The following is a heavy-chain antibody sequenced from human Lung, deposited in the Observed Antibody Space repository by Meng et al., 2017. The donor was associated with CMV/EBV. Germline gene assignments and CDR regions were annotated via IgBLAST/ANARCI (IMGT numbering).Heavy chain of an antibody. CDR2: INPRGGGP. D-gene: IGHD5-18*01. CDR1: GYTFADYF. J-gene: IGHJ4*02. CDR3: AREAETANDY. Sequence: ASVKVSCKASGYTFADYFIHWVRQAPGQGLEWMGRINPRGGGPNYVQKYEDRVTLTMDTCITTAYLEMSGLTSDDTAVYYRAREAETANDYWGQGTLVTVSS. V-gene: IGHV1-2*02.